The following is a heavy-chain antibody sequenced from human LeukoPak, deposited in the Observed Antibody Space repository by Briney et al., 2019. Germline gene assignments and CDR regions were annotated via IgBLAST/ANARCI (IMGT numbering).Heavy chain of an antibody. D-gene: IGHD3-10*01. CDR1: GFTFSSYA. Sequence: PGGSLRLSCAASGFTFSSYAMHWVRQAPGKGLEWVAVISYDGSNKYYADSVKGRFTISRDNSKNTLYLQMNSLRAEDTAVYYCARDRRVRGGWPRGYMDVWGKGTTVTVSS. CDR3: ARDRRVRGGWPRGYMDV. J-gene: IGHJ6*03. V-gene: IGHV3-30*04. CDR2: ISYDGSNK.